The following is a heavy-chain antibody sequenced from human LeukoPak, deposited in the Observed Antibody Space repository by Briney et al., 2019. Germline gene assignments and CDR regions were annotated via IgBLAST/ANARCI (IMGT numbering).Heavy chain of an antibody. Sequence: PGRSLRLSCAASGFTFTSYALHWVRQAPGKGLEWVAVISHDGSTKYYADSVKGRFTISRDNSKNTLYVQMNSLRAEDTAVYYCARDHYYGSGSLDYWGQGTLVTVSS. V-gene: IGHV3-30-3*01. J-gene: IGHJ4*02. CDR1: GFTFTSYA. CDR3: ARDHYYGSGSLDY. D-gene: IGHD3-10*01. CDR2: ISHDGSTK.